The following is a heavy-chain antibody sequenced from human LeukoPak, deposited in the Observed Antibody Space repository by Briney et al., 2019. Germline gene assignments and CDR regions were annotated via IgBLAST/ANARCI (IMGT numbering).Heavy chain of an antibody. CDR3: VTDGDKWNDFEY. CDR1: GLSISNFW. CDR2: IDKDGNEI. V-gene: IGHV3-7*01. Sequence: GGSLRLSCAASGLSISNFWMHWVRQAPGKGLEWVAIIDKDGNEIKYVDSVKGRFTLSRDNAKNSVYLQMNSLRTEDTALYYCVTDGDKWNDFEYWGQGTLVTVSS. D-gene: IGHD1-1*01. J-gene: IGHJ4*02.